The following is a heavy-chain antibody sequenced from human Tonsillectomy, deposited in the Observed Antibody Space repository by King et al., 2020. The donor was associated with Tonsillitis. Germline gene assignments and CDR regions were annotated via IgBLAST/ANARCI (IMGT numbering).Heavy chain of an antibody. D-gene: IGHD1-26*01. J-gene: IGHJ4*02. Sequence: VTLQESGPVLVKPPETLTLTCTVSGFSLSIARMGVSWIRQPPGKALEWLAHIFSNDEKSYSTSLKSRLTISKDTSKSQVVLTMTNMDPVDTATYYCARMVLDSGSYPPPFDYWGQGTLVTVSS. CDR1: GFSLSIARMG. V-gene: IGHV2-26*01. CDR2: IFSNDEK. CDR3: ARMVLDSGSYPPPFDY.